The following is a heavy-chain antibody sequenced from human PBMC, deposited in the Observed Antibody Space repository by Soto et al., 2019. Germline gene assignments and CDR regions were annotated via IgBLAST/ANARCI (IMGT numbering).Heavy chain of an antibody. D-gene: IGHD3-22*01. V-gene: IGHV3-23*01. J-gene: IGHJ3*02. Sequence: PGGYLRLSCAASGFTFSSHAMNWVRQAPGKGLEWVSSISVSGAATYYADSVKGRFTISRDNFENTLYLEMNSLRAEDTAVYYCAKDRVDYYDSGGYYAPADAFDMWVQGTMVIVSS. CDR1: GFTFSSHA. CDR3: AKDRVDYYDSGGYYAPADAFDM. CDR2: ISVSGAAT.